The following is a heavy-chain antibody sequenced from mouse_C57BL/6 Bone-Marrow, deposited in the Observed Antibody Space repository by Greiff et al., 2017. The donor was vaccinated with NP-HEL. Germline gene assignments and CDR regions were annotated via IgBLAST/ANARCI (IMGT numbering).Heavy chain of an antibody. CDR3: ARQEDYYAMDY. J-gene: IGHJ4*01. CDR1: GYTFTDYY. V-gene: IGHV1-76*01. Sequence: QVQLQQSGAELVRPGASVKLSCKASGYTFTDYYINWVKQRPGQGLEWIARIYPGSGNTYYNEKFKGKATLTAEKSSSTAYMQLSSLTSEDSAVYFCARQEDYYAMDYWGQGTSVTVSS. CDR2: IYPGSGNT.